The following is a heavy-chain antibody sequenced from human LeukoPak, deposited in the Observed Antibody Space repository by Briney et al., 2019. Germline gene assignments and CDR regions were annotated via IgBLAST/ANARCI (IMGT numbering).Heavy chain of an antibody. CDR1: GGSISSSSYY. D-gene: IGHD6-19*01. J-gene: IGHJ4*02. CDR2: IYYSGST. V-gene: IGHV4-39*01. Sequence: SETLSLTCTVSGGSISSSSYYWGWIRQPPGKGLEWIGSIYYSGSTYYNPSPKSRVTISVDTSKNQFSLKLSSVTAVDTAVYYCARTMHSSGWYPGFDYWGQGTLVTVSS. CDR3: ARTMHSSGWYPGFDY.